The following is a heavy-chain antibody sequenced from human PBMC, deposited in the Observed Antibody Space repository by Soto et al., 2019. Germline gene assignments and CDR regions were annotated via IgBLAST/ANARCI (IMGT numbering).Heavy chain of an antibody. V-gene: IGHV3-33*01. J-gene: IGHJ6*02. CDR3: ARVGRGSWYVHYGLDYYYGMDV. Sequence: GGSLRLSCAASGFTFSSYGMHWVRQAPGKGLEWVAVIWYDGSNKYYADSVKGRFTISRDNSKNTLYLQMNSLRAEETAVYYCARVGRGSWYVHYGLDYYYGMDVWGQGTTVTVSS. D-gene: IGHD6-13*01. CDR1: GFTFSSYG. CDR2: IWYDGSNK.